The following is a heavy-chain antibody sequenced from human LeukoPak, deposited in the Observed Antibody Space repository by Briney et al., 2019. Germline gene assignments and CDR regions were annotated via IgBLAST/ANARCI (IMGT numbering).Heavy chain of an antibody. J-gene: IGHJ5*02. CDR3: ARDHGSTDSRGWLNGFDP. CDR1: GGTFSSYT. Sequence: SVKVSCKASGGTFSSYTISWVRQAPGQGLEWMGRIIPILGIANYAQKFQGRVTITADKSTSTAYMELSSLRSEDTAVYYCARDHGSTDSRGWLNGFDPWGQGTLVTVSS. D-gene: IGHD6-19*01. CDR2: IIPILGIA. V-gene: IGHV1-69*04.